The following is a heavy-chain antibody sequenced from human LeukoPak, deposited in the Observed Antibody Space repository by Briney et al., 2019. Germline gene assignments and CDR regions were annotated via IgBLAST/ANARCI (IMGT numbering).Heavy chain of an antibody. CDR1: GFTFSFYG. J-gene: IGHJ4*02. D-gene: IGHD2-2*02. CDR2: IQYDGSYK. Sequence: GESLRLSCATSGFTFSFYGMHWVRQAPGKGLEWVAFIQYDGSYKFYADSAQGRFSISRDNSKSTLFLQMNSLRPDDTALYYCAKTSDQLLYSKFDFWGQGTLVTVSS. CDR3: AKTSDQLLYSKFDF. V-gene: IGHV3-30*02.